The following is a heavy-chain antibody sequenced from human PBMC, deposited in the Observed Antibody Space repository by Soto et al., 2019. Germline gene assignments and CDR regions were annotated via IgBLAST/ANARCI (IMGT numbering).Heavy chain of an antibody. CDR1: GFTFSSYG. J-gene: IGHJ5*02. Sequence: QVPLVESGGGVVQPGRSLRLSCAASGFTFSSYGMHWVRQAPGKGLEWVAVIWYDGSKKYYADSVKGRFTISRDNSKNTLYLQMNSLRAEDTAVYYCARDQTEYCSGGSCYWFDPWGQGTLVTVSS. CDR3: ARDQTEYCSGGSCYWFDP. V-gene: IGHV3-33*01. D-gene: IGHD2-15*01. CDR2: IWYDGSKK.